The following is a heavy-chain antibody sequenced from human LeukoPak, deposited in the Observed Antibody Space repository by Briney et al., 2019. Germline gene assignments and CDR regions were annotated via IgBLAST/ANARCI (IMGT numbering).Heavy chain of an antibody. D-gene: IGHD6-19*01. Sequence: GGSLRLSCAASGFTFSSYAMSWVRQAPGKGLEWASGISGSGGSTYYADSVKGRFTISRDNSKNTLYLQMNSLRAEDTAVYYCAKMPVSYSSGWSVFDYWGQGNLVTVSS. V-gene: IGHV3-23*01. J-gene: IGHJ4*02. CDR2: ISGSGGST. CDR3: AKMPVSYSSGWSVFDY. CDR1: GFTFSSYA.